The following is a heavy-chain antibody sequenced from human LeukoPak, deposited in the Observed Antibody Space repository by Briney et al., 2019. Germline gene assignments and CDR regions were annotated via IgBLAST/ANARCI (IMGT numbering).Heavy chain of an antibody. CDR2: ISYDGSSK. J-gene: IGHJ4*02. D-gene: IGHD4-23*01. CDR3: ARGYGGNSGSFDY. Sequence: GGSLRLSCAVSGFTFSSYGMHWVRQAPGKGLEWVAVISYDGSSKDYADSVKGRFTISRDNSKKTLYLQMNSLRAEDTAVYYCARGYGGNSGSFDYWGQGTLVTVSS. CDR1: GFTFSSYG. V-gene: IGHV3-30*03.